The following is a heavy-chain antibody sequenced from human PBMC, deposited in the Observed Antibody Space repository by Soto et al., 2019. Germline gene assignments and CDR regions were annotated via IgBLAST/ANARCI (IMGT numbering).Heavy chain of an antibody. J-gene: IGHJ6*03. Sequence: GGSLRLSCAASGFTFSSYWMSWVRQAPGKGLEWVSAISGSGGSTYYADSVKGRFTISRDNSKNTLYLQMNSLRAEDTAVYYCAKDLDKWDYYYMDVWGKGTTVTVSS. CDR1: GFTFSSYW. V-gene: IGHV3-23*01. D-gene: IGHD2-2*03. CDR2: ISGSGGST. CDR3: AKDLDKWDYYYMDV.